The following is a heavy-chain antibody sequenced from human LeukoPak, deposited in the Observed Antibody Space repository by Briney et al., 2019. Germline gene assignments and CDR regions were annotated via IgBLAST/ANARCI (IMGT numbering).Heavy chain of an antibody. CDR2: MNLNSGNT. V-gene: IGHV1-8*03. D-gene: IGHD3-3*01. CDR3: ARGAPDFWSVYYMDV. Sequence: ASVKVSCKASGYTFTSYDINWVRQATGQGLEWMGWMNLNSGNTGYAQKFQGRVTITRNTSISTAYMELSSLRSEDTAVYYCARGAPDFWSVYYMDVWGKGTTVTVSS. CDR1: GYTFTSYD. J-gene: IGHJ6*03.